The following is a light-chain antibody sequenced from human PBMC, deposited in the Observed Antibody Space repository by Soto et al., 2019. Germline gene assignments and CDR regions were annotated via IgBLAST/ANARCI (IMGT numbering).Light chain of an antibody. CDR2: GND. Sequence: QSVLTQPPSVSGAPGQRVTISCTGTSSNIGAGYEVHWYHQLPGTAPKFLVSGNDNRPAGVPDLLSSYKSGTSGSLAITDLQAEDEGHYYCQSYDRGMTAYVFGTGTKVTVL. CDR1: SSNIGAGYE. J-gene: IGLJ1*01. V-gene: IGLV1-40*01. CDR3: QSYDRGMTAYV.